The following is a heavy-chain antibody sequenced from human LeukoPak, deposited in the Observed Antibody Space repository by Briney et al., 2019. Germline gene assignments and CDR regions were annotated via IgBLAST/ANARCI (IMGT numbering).Heavy chain of an antibody. CDR2: ISGISGRT. V-gene: IGHV3-23*01. CDR1: GFTFSSYA. D-gene: IGHD3-22*01. CDR3: ARTYYYDSSGYPPGIY. Sequence: GGSLRLSCAASGFTFSSYAMSSVRQAPGKGLEWVSAISGISGRTYYADSVKGRFTISRDNSKNTLYLKMNSLSAEDTAVYYCARTYYYDSSGYPPGIYWGQGTLVTVSS. J-gene: IGHJ4*02.